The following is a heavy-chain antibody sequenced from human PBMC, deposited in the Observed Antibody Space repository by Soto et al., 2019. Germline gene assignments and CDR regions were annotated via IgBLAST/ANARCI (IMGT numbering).Heavy chain of an antibody. Sequence: QVQLVESGGGVVQPGRSLRLSCAASGFTFSSYGMHWVRQAPGKGLEWVALIWYDGSLNYYGDSVKGRFTISRYTSNNTLSLQMNRLRDDDTAVYYCARDRRADGAFYDFDFWGQGTPVTVSS. V-gene: IGHV3-33*08. J-gene: IGHJ4*02. D-gene: IGHD2-8*01. CDR2: IWYDGSLN. CDR1: GFTFSSYG. CDR3: ARDRRADGAFYDFDF.